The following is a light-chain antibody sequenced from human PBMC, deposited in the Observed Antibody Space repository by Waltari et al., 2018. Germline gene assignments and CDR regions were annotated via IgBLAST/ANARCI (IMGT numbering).Light chain of an antibody. CDR2: AKN. V-gene: IGLV3-19*01. CDR3: SSRDSSGDHLGI. J-gene: IGLJ2*01. CDR1: SLRSYY. Sequence: SSELTQDPAVSVALGQTVRITCQGDSLRSYYATWYQQKPGQAPVLVLYAKNNRPSGFPARFSGSSSGKTASLTSTGAQAEDEADYYDSSRDSSGDHLGIFGGGTKLTVL.